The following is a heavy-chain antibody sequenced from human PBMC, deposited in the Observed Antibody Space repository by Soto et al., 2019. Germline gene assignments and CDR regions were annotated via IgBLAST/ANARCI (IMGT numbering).Heavy chain of an antibody. CDR1: GFTFSSNA. D-gene: IGHD2-2*02. CDR3: ACYIPCVRYYCMDV. CDR2: IGESGTPT. J-gene: IGHJ6*02. V-gene: IGHV3-23*04. Sequence: EVQLVESGGGLVQPGGSLRLSCAASGFTFSSNAMKWVRQAPGKGLEWVSLIGESGTPTYYADSVKGRFTISRDNSGNKLFLEMYSLRAEDTAVYYGACYIPCVRYYCMDVWGQGTTVTVSS.